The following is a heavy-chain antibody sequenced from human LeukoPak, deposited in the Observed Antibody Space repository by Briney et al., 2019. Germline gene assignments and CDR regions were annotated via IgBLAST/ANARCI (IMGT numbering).Heavy chain of an antibody. Sequence: ASVKVSCKASGYTFTSYGISWVRQAPGQGLEWMGWISAYNGDTKYAQKFQGRVTLTTDTSTSIGYMELRSLTSDDTAVYHCARGQLVPQNWFDPWGQGTLVTVSS. CDR2: ISAYNGDT. J-gene: IGHJ5*02. D-gene: IGHD6-6*01. CDR1: GYTFTSYG. V-gene: IGHV1-18*01. CDR3: ARGQLVPQNWFDP.